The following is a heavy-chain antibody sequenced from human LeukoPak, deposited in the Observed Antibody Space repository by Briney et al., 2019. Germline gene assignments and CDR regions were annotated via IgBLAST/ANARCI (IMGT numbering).Heavy chain of an antibody. V-gene: IGHV3-66*01. CDR3: ARENKAVAARYFDY. Sequence: GGSVRLSCAASGITVSDNYMSWVRLAPGKGLEWVSVIYSGGSTYYADSVKGRFTISRDNSKNTLYLQMNSLRAEDTAVYYCARENKAVAARYFDYWGQGTLVTVSS. D-gene: IGHD6-19*01. CDR1: GITVSDNY. J-gene: IGHJ4*02. CDR2: IYSGGST.